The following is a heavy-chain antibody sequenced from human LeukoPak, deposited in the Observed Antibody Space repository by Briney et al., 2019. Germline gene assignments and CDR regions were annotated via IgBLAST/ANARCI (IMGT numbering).Heavy chain of an antibody. V-gene: IGHV3-48*03. CDR3: AREVAYYYGSFDI. D-gene: IGHD3-10*01. CDR1: GFTFSSYE. Sequence: GGSLRLSCAASGFTFSSYEMNWVRQAPGKGLEWVSYISSSGSTIYYADSVKGRFTIPRDNAKNSLYLQMNSLRAEDTAVYYCAREVAYYYGSFDIWGQGTMVTVSS. CDR2: ISSSGSTI. J-gene: IGHJ3*02.